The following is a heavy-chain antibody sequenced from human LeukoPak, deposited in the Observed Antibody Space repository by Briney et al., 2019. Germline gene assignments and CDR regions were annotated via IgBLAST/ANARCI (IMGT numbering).Heavy chain of an antibody. CDR2: ISYDGKDK. J-gene: IGHJ4*02. V-gene: IGHV3-30*18. CDR1: GFIFRRFS. CDR3: AKVSQGYYFDH. Sequence: GRSLRLSCAASGFIFRRFSMHWGRQAPDKGLEWVTVISYDGKDKSYTDSVKGRFTISRDNSKNTLYLQMNSLRPEHTAVYFCAKVSQGYYFDHWGQGILVTVSS.